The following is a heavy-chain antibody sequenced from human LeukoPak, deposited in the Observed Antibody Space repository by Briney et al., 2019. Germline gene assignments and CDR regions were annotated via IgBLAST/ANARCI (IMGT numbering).Heavy chain of an antibody. CDR1: GFTVSSNY. CDR3: ASGYHGSGSYYDY. D-gene: IGHD3-10*01. V-gene: IGHV3-66*01. CDR2: IYSGGST. Sequence: GGSLRLSCAASGFTVSSNYMSWVRQAPGKGLEWVSVIYSGGSTYYADSVKGRFTISRDNSKNTLYLQMNSLRAEDTAVYYCASGYHGSGSYYDYWGQGTLVTVSS. J-gene: IGHJ4*02.